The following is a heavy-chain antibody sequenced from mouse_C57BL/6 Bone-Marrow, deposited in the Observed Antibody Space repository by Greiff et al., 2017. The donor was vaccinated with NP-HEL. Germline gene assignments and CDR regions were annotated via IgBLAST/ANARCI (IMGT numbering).Heavy chain of an antibody. CDR1: GYTFTGYW. J-gene: IGHJ4*01. Sequence: QVQLQQSGAELMKPGASVKLSCKATGYTFTGYWIEWVKQRPGHGLEWIGEILPGSGSTNYHEKFKGKATFTADTSSNTAYMQLSSLTTEDSAIYYCARSQALYAMDYWGQGTSVTVSS. CDR3: ARSQALYAMDY. V-gene: IGHV1-9*01. CDR2: ILPGSGST. D-gene: IGHD3-2*02.